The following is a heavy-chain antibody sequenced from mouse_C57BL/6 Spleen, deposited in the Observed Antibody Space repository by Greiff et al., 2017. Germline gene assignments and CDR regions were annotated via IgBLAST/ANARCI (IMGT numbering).Heavy chain of an antibody. CDR1: GYTFTSYW. CDR2: IDPSDSYT. CDR3: ARSGSLYFDY. V-gene: IGHV1-50*01. J-gene: IGHJ2*01. D-gene: IGHD3-2*02. Sequence: VQLQQPGAELVKPGASVKLSCKASGYTFTSYWMQWVKQRPGQGLEWIGEIDPSDSYTNYNQKFKGKATLTVDTSSSTAYMQLSSLTSEDSAVYYCARSGSLYFDYWGQGTTLTVSS.